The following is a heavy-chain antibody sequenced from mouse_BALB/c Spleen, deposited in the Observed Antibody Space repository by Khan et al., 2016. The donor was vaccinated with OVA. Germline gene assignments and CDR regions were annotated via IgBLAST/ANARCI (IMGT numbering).Heavy chain of an antibody. Sequence: EVQLQESGPGLVKPSQSLSLTCTVTGYSITRDYAWNWIRQFPGNKLEWMGCISNSGNTNYNPSLKSRISITRDTSKNQFFLQLNSVTTEDTATYYCASELGRYYAMDYWGQGTSVIVSS. CDR2: ISNSGNT. V-gene: IGHV3-2*02. D-gene: IGHD4-1*01. CDR3: ASELGRYYAMDY. J-gene: IGHJ4*01. CDR1: GYSITRDYA.